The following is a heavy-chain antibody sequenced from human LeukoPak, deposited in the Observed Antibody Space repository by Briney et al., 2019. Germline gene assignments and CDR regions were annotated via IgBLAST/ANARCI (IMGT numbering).Heavy chain of an antibody. CDR2: IYYSGST. D-gene: IGHD5-12*01. CDR1: GGSISSYY. J-gene: IGHJ4*02. V-gene: IGHV4-59*01. Sequence: NASETLSLTCTVSGGSISSYYWSWIRQPPGKGLEWIGYIYYSGSTNYNPSLKSRVTISVDTSKNQFSLKLSSVTAADTAVYYCARSDSGYANFDYWGQGTLVTVSS. CDR3: ARSDSGYANFDY.